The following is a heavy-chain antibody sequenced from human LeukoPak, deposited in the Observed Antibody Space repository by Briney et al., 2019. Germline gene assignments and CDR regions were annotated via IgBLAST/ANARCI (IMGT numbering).Heavy chain of an antibody. CDR2: INHSGST. CDR3: ARWVRAAAGTPSPFWYYGMDV. J-gene: IGHJ6*02. Sequence: SETLSLTCAVYGGSFSGYYWSWIRQPPGKGLEWIGEINHSGSTNYNPSLKSRVTISVDTSKNQFSLKLSSVTAADTAVYYCARWVRAAAGTPSPFWYYGMDVWGQGTTVTVSS. D-gene: IGHD6-13*01. V-gene: IGHV4-34*01. CDR1: GGSFSGYY.